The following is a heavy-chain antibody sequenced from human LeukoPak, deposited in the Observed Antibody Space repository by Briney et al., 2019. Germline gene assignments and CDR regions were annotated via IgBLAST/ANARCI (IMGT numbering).Heavy chain of an antibody. CDR1: GFTFSSYS. V-gene: IGHV3-21*01. Sequence: NPGGSLRLSCGASGFTFSSYSMNWVRQAPGKGLEWVSSISSSSSYIYYADSVKGRFTISRDNAKNSLYLQMNSLRAEDTAVYYCASTVRPLVVPAARGSGWFDPWGQGTLVTVSS. CDR3: ASTVRPLVVPAARGSGWFDP. D-gene: IGHD2-2*01. CDR2: ISSSSSYI. J-gene: IGHJ5*02.